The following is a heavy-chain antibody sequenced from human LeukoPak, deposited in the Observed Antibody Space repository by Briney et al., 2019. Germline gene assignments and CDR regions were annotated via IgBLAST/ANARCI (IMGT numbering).Heavy chain of an antibody. V-gene: IGHV4-59*01. Sequence: SETLSLTXTVSGGSISSYYWSWIRQPPGKGLEWIGYIYYSGSTNYNPSLKSRVTISVDTSKNQFSLKLSSVTAADTAVYYCARSRATDAFDIWGQGTMVTVSS. D-gene: IGHD1-26*01. CDR2: IYYSGST. CDR1: GGSISSYY. CDR3: ARSRATDAFDI. J-gene: IGHJ3*02.